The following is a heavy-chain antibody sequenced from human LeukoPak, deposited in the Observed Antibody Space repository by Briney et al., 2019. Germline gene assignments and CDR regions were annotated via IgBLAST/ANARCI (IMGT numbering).Heavy chain of an antibody. CDR1: GFTFRSYG. V-gene: IGHV3-64*01. J-gene: IGHJ5*02. CDR2: ISSNGGRT. D-gene: IGHD3-22*01. Sequence: PGGSPRLSCAASGFTFRSYGMHWVRQAPGKGLEYVSAISSNGGRTYYANSVKGRFTISRDNSRNTLYLQMGSLRAEDMAVYYCATYYYDSGGFHFHRWGQGTLVTVSS. CDR3: ATYYYDSGGFHFHR.